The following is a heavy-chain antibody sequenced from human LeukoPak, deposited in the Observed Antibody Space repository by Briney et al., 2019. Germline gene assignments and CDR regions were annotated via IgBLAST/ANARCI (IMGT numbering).Heavy chain of an antibody. CDR1: GGTFSSYA. D-gene: IGHD1-26*01. V-gene: IGHV1-69*13. CDR3: ARGDTSIVGAINNAFDI. Sequence: ASVKVSCKASGGTFSSYAISWVRQAPGQGLEWMGGIIPIFGTANYAQKFQGRVTITAEESTSTAYMELSSLRSEDTAVYYCARGDTSIVGAINNAFDIWGQGTIVTVSS. J-gene: IGHJ3*02. CDR2: IIPIFGTA.